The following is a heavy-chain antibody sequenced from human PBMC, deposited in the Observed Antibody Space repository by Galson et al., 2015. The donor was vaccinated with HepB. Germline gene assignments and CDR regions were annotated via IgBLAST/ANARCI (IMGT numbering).Heavy chain of an antibody. Sequence: CNVSGGSISSGSYYWGWIRQPPEKGLEWIGSMYFRGSTYYNPSLKSRVTMSVDMSRNQFSLKLSSVTAADTAVYYCARHAVEPSANWFDPWGQGTLVTVST. CDR1: GGSISSGSYY. CDR2: MYFRGST. D-gene: IGHD5-24*01. J-gene: IGHJ5*02. CDR3: ARHAVEPSANWFDP. V-gene: IGHV4-39*01.